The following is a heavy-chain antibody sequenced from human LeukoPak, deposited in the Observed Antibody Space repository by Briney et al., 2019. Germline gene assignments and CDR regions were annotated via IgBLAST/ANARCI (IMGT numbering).Heavy chain of an antibody. Sequence: PGGSLRLSCAASGFTFSSYAMSWVRQAPGKGLEWVSAISGSGGSTYYADSVKGRFTISRDNSKNTLYLQMNSLRAEDTAVYYCAKDQTIFGEVSPFDYWGQGTLVTVSS. CDR1: GFTFSSYA. V-gene: IGHV3-23*01. CDR2: ISGSGGST. D-gene: IGHD3-3*01. CDR3: AKDQTIFGEVSPFDY. J-gene: IGHJ4*02.